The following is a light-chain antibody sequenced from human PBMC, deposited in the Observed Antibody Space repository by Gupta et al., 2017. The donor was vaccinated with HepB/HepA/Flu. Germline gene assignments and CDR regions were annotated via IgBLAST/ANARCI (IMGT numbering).Light chain of an antibody. V-gene: IGLV2-14*03. CDR3: SSFRTGSTLVV. J-gene: IGLJ2*01. Sequence: QSALTQPASVSGSPGQSITISCTGSSSDVGGFNSVSWYQQYPGRAPKLLIYDVSNRPSGVSYRFSGSKSGNTASLTISGLQAEDDADYYCSSFRTGSTLVVFGGGIKVTVL. CDR1: SSDVGGFNS. CDR2: DVS.